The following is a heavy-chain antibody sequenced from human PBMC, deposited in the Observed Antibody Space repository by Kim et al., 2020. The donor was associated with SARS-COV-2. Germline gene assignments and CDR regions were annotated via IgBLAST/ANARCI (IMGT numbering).Heavy chain of an antibody. Sequence: SVKVSCQASGGTFSSYAISWVRQAPGQGLEWMGRIIPILGIANYAQKFQGRVTITADKSTSTAYMELSSLRSEDTAVYYCASQITMVRGVITNYGMDVWGQGTTVTVSS. D-gene: IGHD3-10*01. V-gene: IGHV1-69*04. CDR1: GGTFSSYA. CDR2: IIPILGIA. CDR3: ASQITMVRGVITNYGMDV. J-gene: IGHJ6*02.